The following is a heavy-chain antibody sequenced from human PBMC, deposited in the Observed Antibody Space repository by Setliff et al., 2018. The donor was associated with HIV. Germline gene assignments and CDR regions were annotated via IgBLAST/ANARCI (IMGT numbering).Heavy chain of an antibody. J-gene: IGHJ6*02. CDR2: IKQDGSEK. Sequence: GGSLRLSCEAPGFSFSSYWMSWVRQAPGKGLEWVANIKQDGSEKHYMDSVRGRFTISRDNANNSLFLQMDSLRADDTAVYYCARDGEEYVNGWYWWADYYYYGMDVWGQGTTVTVSS. CDR3: ARDGEEYVNGWYWWADYYYYGMDV. CDR1: GFSFSSYW. V-gene: IGHV3-7*01. D-gene: IGHD2-8*02.